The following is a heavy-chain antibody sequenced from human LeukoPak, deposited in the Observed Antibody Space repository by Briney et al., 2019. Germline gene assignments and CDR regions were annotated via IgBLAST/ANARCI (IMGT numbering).Heavy chain of an antibody. CDR3: ARGVSHAPYSSSWFMDV. CDR1: GGTFSSYA. CDR2: IIPIFGTA. Sequence: ASVKVSCKASGGTFSSYAISWVRQAPGQGLEWMGGIIPIFGTANYAQKFQGRVTITADKSTSTAYMELSSLRSEDTAVYYCARGVSHAPYSSSWFMDVWGKGTTVTVSS. V-gene: IGHV1-69*06. D-gene: IGHD6-13*01. J-gene: IGHJ6*03.